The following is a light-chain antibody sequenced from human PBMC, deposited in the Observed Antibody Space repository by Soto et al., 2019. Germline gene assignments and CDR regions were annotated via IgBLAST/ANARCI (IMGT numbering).Light chain of an antibody. CDR3: QQSYIMPWT. CDR2: GAS. CDR1: QSIDSY. V-gene: IGKV1-39*01. J-gene: IGKJ1*01. Sequence: DIQMTQSPSSLSASVGDRVTITCRASQSIDSYLNWYQQKPGRAPKLLINGASSLQSGVPSRFSGSISGTDFTLTINSLQPEDFATYHCQQSYIMPWTFGQGTKVDIK.